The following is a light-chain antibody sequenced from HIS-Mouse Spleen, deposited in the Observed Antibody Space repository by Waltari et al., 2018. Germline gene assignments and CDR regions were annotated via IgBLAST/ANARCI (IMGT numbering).Light chain of an antibody. CDR2: EDS. V-gene: IGLV3-10*01. CDR1: ALPKKY. CDR3: YSTDSSGNHRV. Sequence: SYELTQPPSVSVSPGQTARITCPGDALPKKYAYWYQQKSGQAPVRVIYEDSKRPSGILGRFSGSSSGTMATLTISGAQVEDEADYYCYSTDSSGNHRVFGGGTKLTVL. J-gene: IGLJ2*01.